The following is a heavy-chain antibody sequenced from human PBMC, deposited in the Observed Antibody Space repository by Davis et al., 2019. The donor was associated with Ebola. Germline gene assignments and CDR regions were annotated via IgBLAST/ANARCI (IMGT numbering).Heavy chain of an antibody. D-gene: IGHD2-15*01. Sequence: PSETLSLTCTVSGGPISSSSYYWGWIRQPPGKGLEWIGSIYYSGSTNYNPSLKSRVTISVDTSKNQFSLKLSSVTAADTAVYYCARDSPIDGGMDVWGQGTTVTVSS. CDR1: GGPISSSSYY. J-gene: IGHJ6*02. CDR2: IYYSGST. V-gene: IGHV4-39*07. CDR3: ARDSPIDGGMDV.